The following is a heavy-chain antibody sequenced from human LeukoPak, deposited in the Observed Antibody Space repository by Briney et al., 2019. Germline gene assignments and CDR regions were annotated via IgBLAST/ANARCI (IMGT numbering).Heavy chain of an antibody. CDR3: ARPSEMATMLRAFDI. J-gene: IGHJ3*02. CDR1: GFTFSDYY. D-gene: IGHD5-24*01. Sequence: PGGSLRLSCAASGFTFSDYYMSWFRQAPGKGLEWISYITNSGSTIYYADSVKGRFTISRDNAKNSLYLQMNSLRAEDTAVYYCARPSEMATMLRAFDIWGQGTVVTVSS. CDR2: ITNSGSTI. V-gene: IGHV3-11*01.